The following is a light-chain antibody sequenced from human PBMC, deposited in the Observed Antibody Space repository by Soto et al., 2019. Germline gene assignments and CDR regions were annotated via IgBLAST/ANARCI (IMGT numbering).Light chain of an antibody. CDR3: QQYKNWPPPT. CDR1: QGIRND. J-gene: IGKJ4*01. V-gene: IGKV1-17*01. CDR2: EAS. Sequence: DIQMTQSPSSLSASVGDRVTITCRASQGIRNDLGWYQQKPDQAPRLLIFEASTRATGVPVRISGSGSGTDFTLTISSLEPEDFAVYYCQQYKNWPPPTFGGGTKVQIK.